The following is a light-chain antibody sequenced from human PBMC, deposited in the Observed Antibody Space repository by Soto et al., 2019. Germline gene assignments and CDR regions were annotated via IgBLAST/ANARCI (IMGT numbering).Light chain of an antibody. J-gene: IGKJ1*01. CDR1: QGVXSN. V-gene: IGKV3-15*01. CDR3: QQYNSRPRT. Sequence: IGLTQSASALSVSPGESATLSCRASQGVXSNFGWYEEKPGQAPRVLXDCASTSATGSPASLSGSGSGTEFTPTISRPHSEDCAGYYCQQYNSRPRTFGQGTKVDI. CDR2: CAS.